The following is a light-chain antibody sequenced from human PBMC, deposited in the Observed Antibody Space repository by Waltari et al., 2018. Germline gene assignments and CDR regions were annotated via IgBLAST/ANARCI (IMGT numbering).Light chain of an antibody. CDR2: WAS. CDR3: HQYYSTPFT. V-gene: IGKV4-1*01. Sequence: DIVMTQSPESLAVSLGERATINCKSSQSVLYSSNNKNQLAWYQQKPGQPPKLLLYWASTRESGVPDRFSGSGSETDFTLTISSLQAEDVAVYFCHQYYSTPFTFGQGTKLEIK. J-gene: IGKJ2*01. CDR1: QSVLYSSNNKNQ.